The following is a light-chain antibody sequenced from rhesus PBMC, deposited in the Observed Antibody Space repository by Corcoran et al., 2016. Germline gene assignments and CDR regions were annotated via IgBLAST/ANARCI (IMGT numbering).Light chain of an antibody. J-gene: IGKJ4*01. CDR2: KAS. Sequence: DIQMTQSPSSLSASVGDTVTITCRASQSISSWLDWYQPKPGKAPKLLIYKASSLQSGVPSRFSGSGSWTDFPLTISSLQPEDFATDYCLQYSSSPLTFGGGTKVELK. V-gene: IGKV1-22*01. CDR1: QSISSW. CDR3: LQYSSSPLT.